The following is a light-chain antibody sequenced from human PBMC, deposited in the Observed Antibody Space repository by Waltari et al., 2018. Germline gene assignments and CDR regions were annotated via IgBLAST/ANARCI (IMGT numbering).Light chain of an antibody. CDR2: SNE. CDR1: SPSSGSYT. CDR3: AAWDDSLNGVV. V-gene: IGLV1-44*01. J-gene: IGLJ2*01. Sequence: QSVLTQRPSASRSPGQRVTISRSGSSPSSGSYTVNWYQQLPATAPKLLIYSNEQRPSGVPDRFSGSKSGTSASLAISGLQSEDAADYYCAAWDDSLNGVVFGEGTKLTVL.